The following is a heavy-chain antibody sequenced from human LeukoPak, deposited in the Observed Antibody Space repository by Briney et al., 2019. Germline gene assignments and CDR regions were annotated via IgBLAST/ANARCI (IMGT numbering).Heavy chain of an antibody. CDR3: ARGRCSSTSCYSDY. V-gene: IGHV4-59*01. D-gene: IGHD2-2*01. CDR2: IYYSGST. J-gene: IGHJ4*02. Sequence: PSETLSLTCTVSGGSISSYYWSWIRQPPGKGLEWIGYIYYSGSTNYNPSLKSRVTISVDTSKNQFSPKLSSVTAADTAVYYCARGRCSSTSCYSDYWGQGTLVTVSS. CDR1: GGSISSYY.